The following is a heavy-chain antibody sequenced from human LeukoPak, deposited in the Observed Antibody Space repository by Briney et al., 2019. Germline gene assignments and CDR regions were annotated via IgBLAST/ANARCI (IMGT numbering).Heavy chain of an antibody. CDR1: GGSISSDTYY. D-gene: IGHD3-10*01. V-gene: IGHV4-39*01. J-gene: IGHJ4*02. CDR3: AKHYMGSSYNHGLDC. Sequence: PSETLSLTCTVSGGSISSDTYYWGWIRQPPGKGLEWIGSSYYSGTTYYNPSLKSRVTISVDTSKNQFSLKLSSVTAADAALYYCAKHYMGSSYNHGLDCWGQGTLVTVSS. CDR2: SYYSGTT.